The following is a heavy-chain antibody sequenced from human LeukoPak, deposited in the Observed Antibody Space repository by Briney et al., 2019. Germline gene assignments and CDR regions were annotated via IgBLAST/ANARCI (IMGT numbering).Heavy chain of an antibody. V-gene: IGHV3-48*03. D-gene: IGHD1-26*01. J-gene: IGHJ3*02. CDR1: GFTFSSYE. CDR3: ARDSGNYFDAFDI. CDR2: ISTSGSTI. Sequence: GGSLRLSCAASGFTFSSYEMNWVRQAPGKGLEWVSYISTSGSTIYYADSVKGRFTISRDNAKNSLYLQMNSLRAEDTAVYCARDSGNYFDAFDIWGQGTMVTVSS.